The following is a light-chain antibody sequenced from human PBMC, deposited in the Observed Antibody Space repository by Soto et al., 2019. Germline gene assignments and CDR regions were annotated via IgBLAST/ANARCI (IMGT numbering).Light chain of an antibody. V-gene: IGKV4-1*01. CDR2: WAS. CDR3: QQYYITPLA. Sequence: DIVMTQSPDSLAVSLGERATINCKSSQSLLYSSNNKNYLAWYQQKPGQPPKLLIYWASTRESGVPDRFSGSGSGTDFTLTISSLQAEDVAVYYCQQYYITPLAFGQGTKVEIK. CDR1: QSLLYSSNNKNY. J-gene: IGKJ1*01.